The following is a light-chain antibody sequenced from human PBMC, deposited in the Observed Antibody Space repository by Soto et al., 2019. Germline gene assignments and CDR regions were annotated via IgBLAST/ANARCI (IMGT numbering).Light chain of an antibody. V-gene: IGLV2-8*01. Sequence: QSVLTHPPSASGSPGQSVTISCTGTSSDVGDYNYVSWYQQHPGKAPKLIIYEVSKRPSGVPDRFSGSKSGNTASLTVSGLQAEDEADYYCSSDASSNNYVFGTGTKATVL. CDR2: EVS. CDR1: SSDVGDYNY. CDR3: SSDASSNNYV. J-gene: IGLJ1*01.